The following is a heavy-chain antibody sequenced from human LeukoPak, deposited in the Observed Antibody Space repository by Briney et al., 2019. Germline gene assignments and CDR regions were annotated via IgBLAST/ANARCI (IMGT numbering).Heavy chain of an antibody. CDR2: ISAYNGNT. J-gene: IGHJ3*02. D-gene: IGHD2-2*01. CDR3: ASVRVRLYDAFDI. CDR1: GFIFTSYG. V-gene: IGHV1-18*01. Sequence: ASVKVSCKASGFIFTSYGLSWVRQAPGQGLEWMAWISAYNGNTNYAQKFQGRVTMTTDASTNTAYMELRSLRSEDTAVYYCASVRVRLYDAFDIWGQGTMVTVSS.